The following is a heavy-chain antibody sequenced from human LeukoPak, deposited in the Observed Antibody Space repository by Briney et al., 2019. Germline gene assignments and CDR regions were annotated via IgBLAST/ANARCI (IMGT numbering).Heavy chain of an antibody. CDR1: GFTFSSYE. J-gene: IGHJ4*02. V-gene: IGHV3-48*03. CDR3: ASGPTVAVVY. D-gene: IGHD6-19*01. Sequence: GGSLRLSCAASGFTFSSYEMNWVRQAPGKGLERVSYISSSGSTIYYADSVKGRFTISRDNAKNSLYLQMNSLRAEDTAVYYCASGPTVAVVYWGQGTLVTVSS. CDR2: ISSSGSTI.